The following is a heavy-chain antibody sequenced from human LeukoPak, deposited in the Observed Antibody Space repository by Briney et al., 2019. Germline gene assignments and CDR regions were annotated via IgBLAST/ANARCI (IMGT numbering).Heavy chain of an antibody. D-gene: IGHD3-22*01. CDR3: AGEDYFDTSGYASWRFDI. Sequence: SETLSLTCTVSGGSISSYYWSWIRQPPGKGLEWIGYIYYSGSTNYNPSLKSRVTISVDTSKNQFSLKLSSVTTADTAVYYCAGEDYFDTSGYASWRFDIWGQGTMVTVSS. J-gene: IGHJ3*02. CDR1: GGSISSYY. V-gene: IGHV4-59*01. CDR2: IYYSGST.